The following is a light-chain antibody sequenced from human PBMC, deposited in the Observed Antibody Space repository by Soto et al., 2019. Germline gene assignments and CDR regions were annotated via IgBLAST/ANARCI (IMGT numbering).Light chain of an antibody. CDR3: QQYNDWPPT. CDR1: QSISSN. J-gene: IGKJ1*01. CDR2: GAS. V-gene: IGKV3-15*01. Sequence: EVVMTQSPATLSVSPGERVTLSCRASQSISSNIAWYQLKAGQTPRLLVYGASTRATGFPGKFSGSGSGTEFTLTISDLQSEDFAVYFCQQYNDWPPTFGQGTKVDIK.